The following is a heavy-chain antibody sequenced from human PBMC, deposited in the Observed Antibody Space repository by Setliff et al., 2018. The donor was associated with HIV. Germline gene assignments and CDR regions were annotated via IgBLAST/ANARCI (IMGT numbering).Heavy chain of an antibody. CDR2: VHSTGTT. V-gene: IGHV4-4*07. J-gene: IGHJ3*01. CDR1: GYSISSDY. Sequence: PSETLSLTCGVSGYSISSDYCWGWIRQPAGEGLEYIGRVHSTGTTIYNPSLKSRVTMSVDTSKNQLSLKLRSVTAADTAVYYCARARITMTGGRLEPYAFDRWGQGTKVTVSS. D-gene: IGHD3-22*01. CDR3: ARARITMTGGRLEPYAFDR.